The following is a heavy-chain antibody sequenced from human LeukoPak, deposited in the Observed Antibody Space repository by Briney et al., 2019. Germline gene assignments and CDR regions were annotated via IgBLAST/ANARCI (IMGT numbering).Heavy chain of an antibody. J-gene: IGHJ4*02. CDR1: GFTFSSYA. D-gene: IGHD6-13*01. Sequence: GGSLRLSCAASGFTFSSYAMSWVRQAPGKGLEWVSAISGSGGSTYYADSVKGRFTISRDNSKNTLYLQMNSLRAEDTAVYYCARDLRQYSSSWYVIDYWGQGTLVTVSS. CDR2: ISGSGGST. CDR3: ARDLRQYSSSWYVIDY. V-gene: IGHV3-23*01.